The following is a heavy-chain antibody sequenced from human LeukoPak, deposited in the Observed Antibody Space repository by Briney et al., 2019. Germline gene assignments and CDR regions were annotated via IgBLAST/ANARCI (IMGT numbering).Heavy chain of an antibody. CDR3: ARDRDGTYCSGGSCEPDYYYYGMDV. CDR1: GYTFTSYY. D-gene: IGHD2-15*01. V-gene: IGHV1-46*03. J-gene: IGHJ6*02. Sequence: ASVKVSCKASGYTFTSYYMHWVRQAPGQGLEWMGIINPSGGSTSYAQKFQGRVTMTRDTSTSTVYMELSSLRSEDTAVYYCARDRDGTYCSGGSCEPDYYYYGMDVWGQGTTVTVSS. CDR2: INPSGGST.